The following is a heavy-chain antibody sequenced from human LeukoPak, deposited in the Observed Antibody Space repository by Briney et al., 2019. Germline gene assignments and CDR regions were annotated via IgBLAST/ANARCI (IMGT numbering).Heavy chain of an antibody. V-gene: IGHV4-4*07. Sequence: PSETLSLTCTVSGGSISSYYWSWIRQPAGKGLEWIGRIYTSGSTNYNPSLKSRVTMLVDTSKNQFSLKLSSVTAADTAVYYCARDVTIFGVVPSRVNYGMDVWGQGTTVTVSS. J-gene: IGHJ6*02. CDR2: IYTSGST. CDR1: GGSISSYY. CDR3: ARDVTIFGVVPSRVNYGMDV. D-gene: IGHD3-3*01.